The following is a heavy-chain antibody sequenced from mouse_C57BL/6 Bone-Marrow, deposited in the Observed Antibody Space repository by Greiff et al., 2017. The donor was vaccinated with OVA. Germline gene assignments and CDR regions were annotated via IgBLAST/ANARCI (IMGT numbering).Heavy chain of an antibody. Sequence: EVKLMESGGGLVQPGGSLSLSCAASGFTFTDYYMSWVRQPPGKALEWLGFIRNKANGYTTEYSASVKGRFTISRDNSQSILYLQMNALRAEDSATYYCARYGDGYYTFAYWGQGTLVTVSA. V-gene: IGHV7-3*01. CDR1: GFTFTDYY. J-gene: IGHJ3*01. CDR3: ARYGDGYYTFAY. CDR2: IRNKANGYTT. D-gene: IGHD2-3*01.